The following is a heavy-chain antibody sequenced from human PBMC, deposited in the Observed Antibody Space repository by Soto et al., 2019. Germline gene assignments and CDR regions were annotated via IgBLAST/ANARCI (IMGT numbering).Heavy chain of an antibody. Sequence: GSLRLSCAASGFTFSSYGMHWVRQAPGKGLEWVAVIWYDGSNKYYADSVKGRFTISRDNSKNTLYLQMNSLRAEDTAVYYCARDAVPYYDSSGLDYWGQGTLVTVSS. CDR3: ARDAVPYYDSSGLDY. J-gene: IGHJ4*02. D-gene: IGHD3-22*01. CDR2: IWYDGSNK. CDR1: GFTFSSYG. V-gene: IGHV3-33*01.